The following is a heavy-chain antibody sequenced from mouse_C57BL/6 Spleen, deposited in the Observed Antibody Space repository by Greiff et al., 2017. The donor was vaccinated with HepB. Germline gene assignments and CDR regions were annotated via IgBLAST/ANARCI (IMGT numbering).Heavy chain of an antibody. D-gene: IGHD2-13*01. V-gene: IGHV5-12*01. Sequence: EVHLVESGGGLVQPGGSLKLSCAASGFTFSDYYMYWVRQTPEKRLEWVAYISNGGGSTYYPDTVKGRFTISRDNAKNTLYLQMSRLKSEDTAMYYCARGGLEGYYFDYWGQGTTLTVSS. J-gene: IGHJ2*01. CDR1: GFTFSDYY. CDR3: ARGGLEGYYFDY. CDR2: ISNGGGST.